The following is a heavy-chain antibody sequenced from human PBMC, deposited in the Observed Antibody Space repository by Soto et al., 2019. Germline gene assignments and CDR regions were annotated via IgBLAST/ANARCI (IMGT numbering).Heavy chain of an antibody. CDR1: GDSVSSNSAA. CDR3: ARDLSGSDYAYYYYGMDV. Sequence: QSQTLSLTCAISGDSVSSNSAAWNWIRQSPSRGLEWLGRTYYRSKWYNDYAVSVKSRITINPDTSKNQFSLQLNSVTPEDTAVYYCARDLSGSDYAYYYYGMDVWGQGTTVTVSS. V-gene: IGHV6-1*01. J-gene: IGHJ6*02. D-gene: IGHD1-26*01. CDR2: TYYRSKWYN.